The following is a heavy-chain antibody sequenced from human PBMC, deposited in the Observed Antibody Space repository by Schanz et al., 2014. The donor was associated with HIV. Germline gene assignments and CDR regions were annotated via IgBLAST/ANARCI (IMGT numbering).Heavy chain of an antibody. CDR3: VRAASFHFDKEGYYRNWYFDF. J-gene: IGHJ2*01. V-gene: IGHV1-8*02. CDR2: VNPESGNT. CDR1: GYTFSDYD. Sequence: QVQLVQSGPEVKKPGASVRVSCETSGYTFSDYDINWVRQAPGQGLEWMGWVNPESGNTGMADKFLGRLSLTRFPPTGTAYMELDSLRSEDTAIYYCVRAASFHFDKEGYYRNWYFDFWGRGTLVAVSS. D-gene: IGHD1-26*01.